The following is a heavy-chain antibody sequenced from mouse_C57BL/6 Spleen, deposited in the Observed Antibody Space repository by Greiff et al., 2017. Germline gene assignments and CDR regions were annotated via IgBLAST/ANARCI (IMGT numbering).Heavy chain of an antibody. Sequence: QVTLKESGPGILQSSQTLSLTCSFSGFSLSTSGMGVSWIRQPSGKGLEWLAHIYCDDDKRYNPSLKSRLTISKATSRNQVFLKITSVDTADTATYYCARKENWHYAMDYWGQGTSVTVSS. CDR2: IYCDDDK. CDR1: GFSLSTSGMG. J-gene: IGHJ4*01. D-gene: IGHD4-1*01. CDR3: ARKENWHYAMDY. V-gene: IGHV8-12*01.